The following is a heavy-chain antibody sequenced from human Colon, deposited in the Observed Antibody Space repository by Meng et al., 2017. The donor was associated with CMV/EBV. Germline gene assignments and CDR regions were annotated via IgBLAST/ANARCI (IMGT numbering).Heavy chain of an antibody. CDR2: INQDGSVK. CDR3: ARATYYYDDSAFGH. Sequence: GESLTISCAASGFSFSSYWIKWVRQAPGKGLEWVANINQDGSVKYYVDALKGRFTISRDNAENSLYLQMNSLMAEDTAVYYCARATYYYDDSAFGHWGQGTLVTVSS. D-gene: IGHD3-22*01. J-gene: IGHJ4*02. V-gene: IGHV3-7*04. CDR1: GFSFSSYW.